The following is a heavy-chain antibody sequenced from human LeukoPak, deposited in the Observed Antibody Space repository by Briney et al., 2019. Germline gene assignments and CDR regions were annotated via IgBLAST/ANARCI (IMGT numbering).Heavy chain of an antibody. D-gene: IGHD4-17*01. CDR1: GFTVSSNY. CDR3: ARDSYGDPLGVDY. J-gene: IGHJ4*02. V-gene: IGHV3-53*04. CDR2: IYSGGST. Sequence: GGSLRPSCAASGFTVSSNYMSWVRQAPGKGLEWVSVIYSGGSTYYADSVKGRFTISRHNSKNTLYLQMNSLRAEDTAVYYCARDSYGDPLGVDYWGQGTLVTVSS.